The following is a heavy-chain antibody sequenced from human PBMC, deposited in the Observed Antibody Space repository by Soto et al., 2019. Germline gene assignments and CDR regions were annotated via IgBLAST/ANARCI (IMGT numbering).Heavy chain of an antibody. V-gene: IGHV3-33*01. CDR3: ARQGSSGWYAWLDY. CDR1: GFTFSSYG. CDR2: IWYDGSNK. D-gene: IGHD6-19*01. J-gene: IGHJ4*02. Sequence: QVQLVESGGGVAQPGRSLRLSCAASGFTFSSYGMHWVRQAPGKGLEWVAVIWYDGSNKYYADSVKGRFTISRDNSKNTLYLQMNSLRAEDTAVYYCARQGSSGWYAWLDYWGQGTLVTVSS.